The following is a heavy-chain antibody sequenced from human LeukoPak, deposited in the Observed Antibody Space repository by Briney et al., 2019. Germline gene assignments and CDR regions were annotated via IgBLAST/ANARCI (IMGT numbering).Heavy chain of an antibody. J-gene: IGHJ4*02. Sequence: GGFLRLSCAASGVTFSNYAMTRVRQAPGKGLEWVSSINGAGSNTYYADSVKGRFTISRDNSKNTLYLQMNSLRAEDTAVYYCAKYFGGWYEDYWGQGTLVTVSS. V-gene: IGHV3-23*01. D-gene: IGHD6-19*01. CDR3: AKYFGGWYEDY. CDR1: GVTFSNYA. CDR2: INGAGSNT.